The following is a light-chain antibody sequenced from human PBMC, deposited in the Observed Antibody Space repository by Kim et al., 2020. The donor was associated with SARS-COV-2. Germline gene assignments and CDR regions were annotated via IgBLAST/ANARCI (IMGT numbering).Light chain of an antibody. Sequence: SESVGDRVTITCRASQSNSSWLAWYQQKPGKAPNLLIYHASSLESGVPSRFSGSGSGTEFTLTISSLQPDDSATYYCQQHNSYPFTFGGGTKLEI. CDR1: QSNSSW. J-gene: IGKJ4*01. V-gene: IGKV1-5*01. CDR2: HAS. CDR3: QQHNSYPFT.